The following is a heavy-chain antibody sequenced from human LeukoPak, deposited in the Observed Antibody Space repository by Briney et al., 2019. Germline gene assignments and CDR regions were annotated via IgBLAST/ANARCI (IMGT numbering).Heavy chain of an antibody. CDR1: GFTVSSNY. CDR3: AKEGETYYFDH. Sequence: GGSLRLSCAASGFTVSSNYMSWVRQAPGKGLEWVSVIYSGGSTYYADSVKGRFTISRDNSKNTLYLQMNSLRVEDTAVYYCAKEGETYYFDHWGQGTLVTVSS. J-gene: IGHJ4*02. CDR2: IYSGGST. V-gene: IGHV3-53*01.